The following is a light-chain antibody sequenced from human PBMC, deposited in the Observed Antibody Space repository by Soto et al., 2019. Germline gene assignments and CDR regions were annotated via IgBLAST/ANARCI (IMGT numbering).Light chain of an antibody. CDR3: SSYAGSNNYV. CDR2: EVS. J-gene: IGLJ1*01. V-gene: IGLV2-8*01. Sequence: QSALTQPPSASGSPGQSVTISCTGTISAVGGYNYVSWYQQHPGKAPKLMIYEVSKRPSGVPDRFSGSKSGNTASLTVSGLQADDEADYYCSSYAGSNNYVFGTGTKVTVL. CDR1: ISAVGGYNY.